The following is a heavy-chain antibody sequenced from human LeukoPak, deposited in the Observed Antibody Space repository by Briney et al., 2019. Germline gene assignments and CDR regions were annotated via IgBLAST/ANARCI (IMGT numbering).Heavy chain of an antibody. V-gene: IGHV4-59*12. J-gene: IGHJ4*02. D-gene: IGHD3-10*01. Sequence: SETLSFTCTVSGGSISSYYWSWIRQPPGKGLEWIGYIYYSGSTNYNPSLKSRVSISVDTSKNQFSLKLTSVTAADTAVYYCARSITIVRGFTVKELPIFDYWGQGTLGTVSS. CDR2: IYYSGST. CDR3: ARSITIVRGFTVKELPIFDY. CDR1: GGSISSYY.